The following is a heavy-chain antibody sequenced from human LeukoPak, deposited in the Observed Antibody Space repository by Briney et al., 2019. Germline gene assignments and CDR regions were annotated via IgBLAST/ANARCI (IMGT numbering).Heavy chain of an antibody. J-gene: IGHJ4*02. V-gene: IGHV3-21*01. CDR2: ITSSSSYI. CDR3: ARSLAFCGGDCSSLDY. CDR1: GFTFSSYS. D-gene: IGHD2-21*02. Sequence: PGGSLRLSCAASGFTFSSYSMNWVRQAPGKGLEWVSSITSSSSYIYYADSVRGRFTISRDNAKDSLYLQMNSLRAEDTAMYYCARSLAFCGGDCSSLDYWGQGTLVSDSS.